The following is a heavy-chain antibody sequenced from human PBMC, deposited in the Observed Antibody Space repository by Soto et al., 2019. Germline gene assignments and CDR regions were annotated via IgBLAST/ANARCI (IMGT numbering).Heavy chain of an antibody. D-gene: IGHD3-16*02. CDR1: GGTFSSYS. CDR2: IVPILGIT. J-gene: IGHJ4*02. V-gene: IGHV1-69*02. Sequence: QVQLVQSGAEVKKPGSPVKVSCKASGGTFSSYSISWVRQAPGQGLEWMGRIVPILGITDYAQKFQGRVTISADKSTSTTYMELSTLRSEDTAVYYCATHKGIIRMGEVSFFDYWGQGTLVTVSS. CDR3: ATHKGIIRMGEVSFFDY.